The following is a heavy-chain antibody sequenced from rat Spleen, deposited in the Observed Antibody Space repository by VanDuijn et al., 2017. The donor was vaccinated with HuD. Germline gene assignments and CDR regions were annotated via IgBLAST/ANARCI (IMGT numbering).Heavy chain of an antibody. V-gene: IGHV5-58*01. CDR1: GFTFSSYW. D-gene: IGHD3-1*01. CDR2: ISPSGGST. CDR3: ATKDY. J-gene: IGHJ2*01. Sequence: EVQLVETGGGLVQPGRSLKLSCVASGFTFSSYWMYWIRQAPTKGLEWVASISPSGGSTYYPDSVKGRFTLSRDKAENILYLQMDSLRSEDTATYYCATKDYWGQGVMVTVSS.